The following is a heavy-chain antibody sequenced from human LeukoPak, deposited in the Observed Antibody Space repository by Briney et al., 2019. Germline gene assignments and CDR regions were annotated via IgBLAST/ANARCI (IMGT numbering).Heavy chain of an antibody. CDR1: GFTFSDYY. V-gene: IGHV3-11*01. D-gene: IGHD2-15*01. CDR2: ITISGNST. J-gene: IGHJ4*02. Sequence: GGSLRLSCAASGFTFSDYYMSWIRQAPGKGLEWVSSITISGNSTYNADSVKGRFTISRDNAKNSLYLQMNSLRAEDTAVYYCARGSVVAANFDFWGQGTLVTVSS. CDR3: ARGSVVAANFDF.